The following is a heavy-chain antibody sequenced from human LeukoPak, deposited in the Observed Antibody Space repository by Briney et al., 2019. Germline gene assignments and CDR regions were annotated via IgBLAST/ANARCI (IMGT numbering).Heavy chain of an antibody. CDR2: ISGTGGAT. V-gene: IGHV3-23*01. Sequence: AGGSLRLSCVASGLLFVNYAMRWLRQAPGKGLQWVSQISGTGGATWYAGFARDRFTISRDNSKKTLYLQMSGLRVENTAMYYFVQDPRDTYGTNWFVSWGQGTLLIVSS. CDR3: VQDPRDTYGTNWFVS. J-gene: IGHJ5*01. CDR1: GLLFVNYA. D-gene: IGHD2-21*01.